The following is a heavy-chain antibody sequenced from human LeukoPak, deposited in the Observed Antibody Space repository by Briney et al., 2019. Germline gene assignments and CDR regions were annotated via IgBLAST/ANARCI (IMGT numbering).Heavy chain of an antibody. CDR3: ARVGTWELQRVDN. V-gene: IGHV3-7*01. CDR1: GFTFTDHW. Sequence: GGSLRLSCAASGFTFTDHWMTWVRQVPGKGLEWVANINRAGIESYYVDSVKGRFTISRDNAENSLYLQMDSLRVDDTAVYYCARVGTWELQRVDNWGQGTLVTVSS. CDR2: INRAGIES. D-gene: IGHD1-26*01. J-gene: IGHJ4*02.